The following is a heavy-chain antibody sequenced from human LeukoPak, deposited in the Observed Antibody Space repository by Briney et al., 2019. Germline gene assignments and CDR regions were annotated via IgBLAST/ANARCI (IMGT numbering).Heavy chain of an antibody. V-gene: IGHV1-8*01. CDR2: MNPNSGNT. J-gene: IGHJ6*03. Sequence: GASVKVSCKASGYTFTSYDINWVRQATGQGLEWMGWMNPNSGNTGYAQKFQGRVTMTRNTSISTAYMELSSLISEDTAVYYCARATTPFNYYDSSGYRSYMDVWGKGTTVTVSS. D-gene: IGHD3-22*01. CDR3: ARATTPFNYYDSSGYRSYMDV. CDR1: GYTFTSYD.